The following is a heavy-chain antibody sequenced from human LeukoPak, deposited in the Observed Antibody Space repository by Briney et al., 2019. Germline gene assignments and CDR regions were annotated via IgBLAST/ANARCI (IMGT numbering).Heavy chain of an antibody. CDR2: IKQDGSEK. Sequence: PGGSLRLSCAASGFTFSDYYMSWVRQAPGKGLEWVANIKQDGSEKYYVDSVKGRFTISRDNAKNPLYLQMNSLRAEDTAVYYCARDEIVATTKANYYYYMDVWGKGTTVTISS. V-gene: IGHV3-7*01. CDR1: GFTFSDYY. CDR3: ARDEIVATTKANYYYYMDV. D-gene: IGHD5-12*01. J-gene: IGHJ6*03.